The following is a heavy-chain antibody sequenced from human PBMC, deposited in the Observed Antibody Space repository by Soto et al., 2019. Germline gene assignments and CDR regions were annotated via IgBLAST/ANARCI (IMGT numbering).Heavy chain of an antibody. V-gene: IGHV3-23*01. CDR1: GFTFSTYA. CDR3: AKDKGGRYCSRTSCLYSFDS. Sequence: EVQLLESGGGLVQPGGSLRLSCTASGFTFSTYAMSWVRQAPGKGLEWVSTISDSGSTYYADSVKGRFTISRDNSKNTLYLEMNSLRAGDTAVYYCAKDKGGRYCSRTSCLYSFDSWGQGTLVTVSS. D-gene: IGHD2-2*01. J-gene: IGHJ4*02. CDR2: ISDSGST.